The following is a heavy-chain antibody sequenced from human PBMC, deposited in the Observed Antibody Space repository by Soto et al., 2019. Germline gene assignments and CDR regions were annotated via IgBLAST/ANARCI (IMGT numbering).Heavy chain of an antibody. CDR1: GGTFSSYP. CDR3: ARVGHITNYGMAV. D-gene: IGHD1-26*01. CDR2: IIPFFGTS. J-gene: IGHJ6*02. V-gene: IGHV1-69*01. Sequence: QGQLVQSGAEVKKPGSSVKVSCEASGGTFSSYPINWVRQAPGQGLEWMGGIIPFFGTSNYAQKFQGRVTITADDSTSTAYMELRSLRSEDTDVYYCARVGHITNYGMAVWGQGNTVTVSS.